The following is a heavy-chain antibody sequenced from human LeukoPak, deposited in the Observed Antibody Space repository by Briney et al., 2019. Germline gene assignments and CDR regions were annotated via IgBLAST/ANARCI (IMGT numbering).Heavy chain of an antibody. D-gene: IGHD1-26*01. CDR2: INPNSGGT. CDR1: GYTFTSYG. CDR3: ARGDSGSYRY. J-gene: IGHJ4*02. Sequence: ASVKVSCKASGYTFTSYGVSWVRQAPGQGLEWMGRINPNSGGTNYAQKFQGRVTMTRDTSISTAYMELSRLRSDDTAGYSCARGDSGSYRYWAQGTLVTVSS. V-gene: IGHV1-2*06.